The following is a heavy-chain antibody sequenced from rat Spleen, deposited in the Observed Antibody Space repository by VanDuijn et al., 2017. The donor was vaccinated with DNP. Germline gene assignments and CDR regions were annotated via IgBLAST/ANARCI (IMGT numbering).Heavy chain of an antibody. D-gene: IGHD1-12*02. CDR3: ARHYYDGSYYPHFDY. V-gene: IGHV5-29*01. CDR2: ISYDGSST. J-gene: IGHJ2*01. Sequence: EVQLVESDGGLVQPGRSLKLSCAASGFTFSDYYMAWVRQAPTKGLEWVATISYDGSSTYYRDSVKGRFTISRDNAKSTLYLQMDSLRSEDTATYYCARHYYDGSYYPHFDYWGQGVMVTVSS. CDR1: GFTFSDYY.